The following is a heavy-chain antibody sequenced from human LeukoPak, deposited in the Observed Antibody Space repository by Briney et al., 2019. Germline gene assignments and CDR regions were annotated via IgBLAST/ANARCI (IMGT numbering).Heavy chain of an antibody. D-gene: IGHD5-18*01. V-gene: IGHV3-53*05. Sequence: PGGSLRLSCAASGFTVSSNYMSWVRQAPGRGLELVSVIYSGGSTYYADSVKGRFTISRDNSKNTLYLQMNSLRAEDTAVYYCAKGGYNYGIDYWGQGTLVTVSS. J-gene: IGHJ4*02. CDR2: IYSGGST. CDR3: AKGGYNYGIDY. CDR1: GFTVSSNY.